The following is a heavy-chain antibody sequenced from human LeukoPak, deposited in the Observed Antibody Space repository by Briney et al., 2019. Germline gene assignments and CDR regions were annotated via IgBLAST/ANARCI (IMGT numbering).Heavy chain of an antibody. CDR2: ISGSGGST. J-gene: IGHJ4*02. D-gene: IGHD3-3*01. CDR1: GFTFSSYA. V-gene: IGHV3-23*01. Sequence: AGGSLRLSCAASGFTFSSYAMSWVRQAPGKGLDWVSAISGSGGSTYYADSVKGRFTISRDNSKNTLSLQMNSLRAEDTAVYYCAKDRDYDFWSGYSESGRFDYWGQGTLVTVSS. CDR3: AKDRDYDFWSGYSESGRFDY.